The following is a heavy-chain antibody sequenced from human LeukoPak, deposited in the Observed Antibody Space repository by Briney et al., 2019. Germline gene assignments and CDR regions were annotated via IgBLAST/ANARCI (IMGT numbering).Heavy chain of an antibody. D-gene: IGHD4-17*01. CDR3: AIPERYYYGDYPGL. CDR1: GYSFTSHW. V-gene: IGHV5-51*01. J-gene: IGHJ4*02. Sequence: GASLKISCKGFGYSFTSHWIGWVRQMPGKGLEWMGIIYPGDSDTRYSPSFQGRVTFSVDTSISTPSLQWRSLTASDTALYYGAIPERYYYGDYPGLWGQGTLVTVFS. CDR2: IYPGDSDT.